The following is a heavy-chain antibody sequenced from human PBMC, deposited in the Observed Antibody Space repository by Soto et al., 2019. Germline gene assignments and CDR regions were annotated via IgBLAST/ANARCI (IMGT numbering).Heavy chain of an antibody. CDR2: IFHAGST. CDR3: ASQGGYNYLYGFDY. D-gene: IGHD3-16*02. Sequence: QVQLQESGPGLVKPSGTLSLTCAVSGGSISSSNWWWSWVRQPPGKGLEWIGEIFHAGSTNYNPSLKVEATIPVDKSRNSFPLTLPSVTAAAPAKYSCASQGGYNYLYGFDYWARESWSPSPQ. V-gene: IGHV4-4*02. J-gene: IGHJ4*02. CDR1: GGSISSSNW.